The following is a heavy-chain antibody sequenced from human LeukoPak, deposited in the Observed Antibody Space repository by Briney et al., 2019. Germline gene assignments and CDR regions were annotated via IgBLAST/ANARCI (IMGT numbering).Heavy chain of an antibody. D-gene: IGHD5-18*01. CDR3: ARGPRYSYAYGYYFDY. CDR2: INHSGST. V-gene: IGHV4-34*01. J-gene: IGHJ4*02. CDR1: GGSFSGYY. Sequence: TSSETLSLTCAVYGGSFSGYYWSWIRQPPGKGLEWIGEINHSGSTNYNPSLKSRVTISVDTSKNQFSLKLSSVTAADTAVYYCARGPRYSYAYGYYFDYWGQGTLVTVSS.